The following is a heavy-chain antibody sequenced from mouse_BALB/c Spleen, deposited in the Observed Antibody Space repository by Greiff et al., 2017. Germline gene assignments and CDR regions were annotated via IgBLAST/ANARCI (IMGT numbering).Heavy chain of an antibody. CDR3: TNNRYDYAMDY. CDR2: IYPGSGST. CDR1: GYTFTSYW. J-gene: IGHJ4*01. V-gene: IGHV1S22*01. D-gene: IGHD2-14*01. Sequence: LQQPGSELVRPGASVKLSCKASGYTFTSYWMHWVKQRPGQGLEWIGNIYPGSGSTNYDEKFKSKATLTVDTSSSTAYMQLSSLTSEDSAVYYCTNNRYDYAMDYWGQGTSVTVSS.